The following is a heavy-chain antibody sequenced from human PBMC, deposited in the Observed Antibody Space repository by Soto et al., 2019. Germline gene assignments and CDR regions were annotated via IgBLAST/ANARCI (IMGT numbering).Heavy chain of an antibody. CDR1: GFTFNTFA. J-gene: IGHJ4*02. Sequence: QVHLVESGGGVVQPGRSLRLSCVASGFTFNTFAMHWVRRAPGRGLEWVAVISYDGTTRYYADSIRGRFAISRDNSKNILYLQMNSLRDEDTAVYYCARATTSRLDYWGQGTLVTVSA. CDR2: ISYDGTTR. V-gene: IGHV3-30*09. CDR3: ARATTSRLDY.